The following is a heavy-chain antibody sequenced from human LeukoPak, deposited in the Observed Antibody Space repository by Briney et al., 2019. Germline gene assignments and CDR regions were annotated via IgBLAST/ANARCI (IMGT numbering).Heavy chain of an antibody. D-gene: IGHD6-25*01. J-gene: IGHJ4*02. Sequence: SETLSLTCGVSGGSVSSTNWWTWIRQPPGKGLEWIGEVHLDGRTNFNPSLKSRLTMSVDLSETHVSLRLTSVTAADTAVYYCAREGGFYRPLDYSGQGTLVTVSS. CDR3: AREGGFYRPLDY. CDR2: VHLDGRT. CDR1: GGSVSSTNW. V-gene: IGHV4-4*02.